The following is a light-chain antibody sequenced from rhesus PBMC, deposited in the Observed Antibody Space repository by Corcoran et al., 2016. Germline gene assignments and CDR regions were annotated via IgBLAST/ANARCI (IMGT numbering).Light chain of an antibody. CDR1: ENVNNY. CDR2: KTS. CDR3: QHGYGTPYS. V-gene: IGKV1-74*01. J-gene: IGKJ2*01. Sequence: DIQMTQSPSSLSASVGDRVTITCRASENVNNYLNWYQQKPGKTPKHLIYKTSTLQSGVPSRFIGSGSGTDYTFTISSLQPEDVATYYCQHGYGTPYSFGQGTKVEIK.